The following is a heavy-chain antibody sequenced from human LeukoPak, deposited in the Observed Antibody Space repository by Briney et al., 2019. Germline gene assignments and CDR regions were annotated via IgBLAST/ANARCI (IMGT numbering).Heavy chain of an antibody. V-gene: IGHV4-59*01. J-gene: IGHJ4*02. CDR3: ARDRYGGNSPFDY. CDR1: GGSISSYY. D-gene: IGHD4-23*01. Sequence: PSETPSLTCTVSGGSISSYYWSWIRQPPGKGLEWIGYIYYSGSTNYNPSLKSRVTISVDTSKNQFSLKLSSVTAADTAVYYCARDRYGGNSPFDYWGQGTLVTVSS. CDR2: IYYSGST.